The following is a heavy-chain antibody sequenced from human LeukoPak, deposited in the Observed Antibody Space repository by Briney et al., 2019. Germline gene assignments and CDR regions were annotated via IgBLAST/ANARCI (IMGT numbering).Heavy chain of an antibody. CDR2: IYHSGRT. Sequence: SETLSLTCSVSGSSISIGYYWGWIRQPPGKGLEWIGSIYHSGRTHYNPSLKSRITISVDTSKNQSFLKLKSVMAADTAVYYCARVATTVVTPDSFHYWGQGTLITVSS. CDR1: GSSISIGYY. J-gene: IGHJ4*02. CDR3: ARVATTVVTPDSFHY. V-gene: IGHV4-38-2*02. D-gene: IGHD4-23*01.